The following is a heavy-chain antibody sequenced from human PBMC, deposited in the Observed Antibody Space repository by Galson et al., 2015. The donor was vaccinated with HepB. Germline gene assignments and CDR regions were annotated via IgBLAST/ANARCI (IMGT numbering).Heavy chain of an antibody. D-gene: IGHD5-12*01. Sequence: SLRLSCAASGFTFGDYTMSWFRQAPGKGLEWVGSIRSKAYGGTTEYVASVKRRFTISRHDSKSIAYLQKNSLKTEDTAVYYCTGDRKGGYGPFDYWGQGTLVTVSS. V-gene: IGHV3-49*03. CDR1: GFTFGDYT. CDR3: TGDRKGGYGPFDY. J-gene: IGHJ4*02. CDR2: IRSKAYGGTT.